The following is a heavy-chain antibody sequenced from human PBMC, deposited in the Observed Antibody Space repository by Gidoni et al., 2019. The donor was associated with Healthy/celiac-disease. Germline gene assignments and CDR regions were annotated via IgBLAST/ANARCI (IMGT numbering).Heavy chain of an antibody. D-gene: IGHD2-2*01. CDR2: ISGSGGST. CDR3: AKDGDRYCSSTSCYPDDY. J-gene: IGHJ4*02. V-gene: IGHV3-23*01. CDR1: GFTFSSYA. Sequence: EVQLLESGGGLVQPGGSLRLSCAASGFTFSSYAMSWVRQAPGKGLEWVSAISGSGGSTYYADSVKGRFTISRDNSKNTLYLQMNSLRAEDTAVYYCAKDGDRYCSSTSCYPDDYWGQGTLVTVSS.